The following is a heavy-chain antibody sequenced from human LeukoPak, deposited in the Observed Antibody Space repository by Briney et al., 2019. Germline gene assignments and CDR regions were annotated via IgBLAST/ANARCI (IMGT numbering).Heavy chain of an antibody. CDR1: GYTFTSYY. V-gene: IGHV1-46*01. CDR2: INPRGGST. D-gene: IGHD3-22*01. J-gene: IGHJ4*02. Sequence: ASVKVSCKASGYTFTSYYMHWVRQAPGQGLEWMGIINPRGGSTSYAQKFQGRVTMTRDTSTSTVYMELSSLRSEDTAVYYCASTGSNYYYDSSGRLSHFDYWGQGTLVTVSS. CDR3: ASTGSNYYYDSSGRLSHFDY.